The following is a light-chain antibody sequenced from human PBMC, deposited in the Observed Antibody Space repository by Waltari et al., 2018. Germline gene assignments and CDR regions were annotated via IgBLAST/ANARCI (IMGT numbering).Light chain of an antibody. CDR1: RVSNKE. V-gene: IGKV1-6*02. CDR3: QQDYGSPYT. CDR2: AAS. Sequence: IQMTQSPSSLSASVGDTVTISCRASRVSNKELGWYQQRPGKAPSLLIYAASILEPGVSSRFSGSGSGTVFTLTITSLQPEDFATYYCQQDYGSPYTFGQGTTVEIK. J-gene: IGKJ2*01.